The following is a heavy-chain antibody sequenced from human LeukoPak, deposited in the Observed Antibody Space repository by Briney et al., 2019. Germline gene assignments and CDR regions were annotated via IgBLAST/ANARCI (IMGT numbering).Heavy chain of an antibody. V-gene: IGHV3-30*04. Sequence: GGSLRLSCAASGFTFSSYAMHWVRQAPGKGLEWVAVISYDGSNKYYADSVKGRFTISRDNSKNTLYLQMNSLRAEDTAVYYCARDINWNYADYYMDVWGKGTTVTVSS. CDR2: ISYDGSNK. D-gene: IGHD1-7*01. CDR3: ARDINWNYADYYMDV. J-gene: IGHJ6*03. CDR1: GFTFSSYA.